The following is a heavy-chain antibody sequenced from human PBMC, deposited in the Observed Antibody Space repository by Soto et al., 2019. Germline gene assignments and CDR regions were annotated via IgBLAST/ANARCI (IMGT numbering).Heavy chain of an antibody. CDR3: ERGPGILNP. CDR2: IYYSGST. Sequence: PSETLSLTCTVSGGSISSSSYYWGWIRQPPGKGLEWIGSIYYSGSTYYNPSLKSRVTISVDTSKNQFSLKLDSVTPEDTAVYYCERGPGILNPWGQGIQVTVSS. CDR1: GGSISSSSYY. D-gene: IGHD3-9*01. V-gene: IGHV4-39*01. J-gene: IGHJ5*02.